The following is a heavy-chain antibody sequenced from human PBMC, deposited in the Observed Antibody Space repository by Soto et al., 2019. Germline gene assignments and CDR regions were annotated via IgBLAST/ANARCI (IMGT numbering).Heavy chain of an antibody. D-gene: IGHD3-16*02. V-gene: IGHV4-39*01. CDR3: ARHVNHAFDI. CDR1: GGSISRSCHY. J-gene: IGHJ3*02. CDR2: IYYSGST. Sequence: SETLSPTCTVPGGSISRSCHYRGWIRSPPGTGLERIGSIYYSGSTYHNPSHKRRVTISVDTSKNPFSLKLSSVTAADTAVYYDARHVNHAFDILGQGTMVTVSS.